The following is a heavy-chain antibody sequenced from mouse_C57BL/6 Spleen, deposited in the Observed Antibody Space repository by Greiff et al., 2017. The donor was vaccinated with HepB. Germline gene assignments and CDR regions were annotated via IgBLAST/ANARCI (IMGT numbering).Heavy chain of an antibody. Sequence: QVQLQQSGAELMKPGASVKLSCKATGYTFTGYWIEWVKQRPGHGLEWIGEILPGSGSTNYNEKFKGKATFTADTSSNTAYMQLSSLTTEDSAIYYCARRDYYYGSSYDYFDYWGQGTTLTVAS. D-gene: IGHD1-1*01. J-gene: IGHJ2*01. CDR3: ARRDYYYGSSYDYFDY. CDR1: GYTFTGYW. V-gene: IGHV1-9*01. CDR2: ILPGSGST.